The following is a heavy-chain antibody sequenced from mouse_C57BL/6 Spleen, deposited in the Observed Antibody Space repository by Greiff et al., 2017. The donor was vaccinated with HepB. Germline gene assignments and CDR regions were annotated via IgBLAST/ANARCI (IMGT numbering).Heavy chain of an antibody. CDR2: IYPGDGDT. Sequence: LQESGPELVKPGASVKISCKASGYAFSSSWMNWVKQRPGKGLEWIGRIYPGDGDTNYNGKFKGKATLTADKSSSTAYMQLSSLTSEDSAVYFCARNHAMDYWGQGTSVTVSS. J-gene: IGHJ4*01. CDR1: GYAFSSSW. V-gene: IGHV1-82*01. CDR3: ARNHAMDY.